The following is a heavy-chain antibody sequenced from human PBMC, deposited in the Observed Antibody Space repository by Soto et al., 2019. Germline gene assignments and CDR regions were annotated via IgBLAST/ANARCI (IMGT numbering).Heavy chain of an antibody. Sequence: VQLVESGGGLVKQGGSLRLSCAASGFNFPGYSMNWVRQAPGKGLEWVASISSGSHFIYYADSVRGRFTISRDNARDSLLLQMNSLRAGDTGVYFCARDQSQGQMLLPYFDYWGQGTLVTVSS. CDR3: ARDQSQGQMLLPYFDY. V-gene: IGHV3-21*04. D-gene: IGHD3-10*02. CDR2: ISSGSHFI. J-gene: IGHJ4*02. CDR1: GFNFPGYS.